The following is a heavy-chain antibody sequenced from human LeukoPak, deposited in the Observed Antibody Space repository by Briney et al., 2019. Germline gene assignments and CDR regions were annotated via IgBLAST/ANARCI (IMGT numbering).Heavy chain of an antibody. V-gene: IGHV1-69*13. D-gene: IGHD3-22*01. CDR3: ARAPYDSSGYYYPYYYYYYMDV. CDR2: IIPIFGTA. Sequence: GASVKVSCKASGGTFSSYAISWVRQAPGQRLEWMGGIIPIFGTANYAQKFQGRVTITADESTSTAYMELSSLRSEDTAVYYCARAPYDSSGYYYPYYYYYYMDVWGKGTTVTVSS. CDR1: GGTFSSYA. J-gene: IGHJ6*03.